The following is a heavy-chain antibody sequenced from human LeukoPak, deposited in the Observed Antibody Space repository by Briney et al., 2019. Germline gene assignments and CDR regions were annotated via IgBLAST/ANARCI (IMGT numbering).Heavy chain of an antibody. CDR3: ARVVLSSVIAAAGMGGWFDP. V-gene: IGHV4-61*02. Sequence: SQTLSLTCTVSGGSISSGSYYWSWIRQPAGKGLEWIGRIYTSGSTNYNPSLKSRVTISVDTSKNQFSLKLSSVTAADTAVYYCARVVLSSVIAAAGMGGWFDPWGQGTLVTVSS. J-gene: IGHJ5*02. D-gene: IGHD6-13*01. CDR1: GGSISSGSYY. CDR2: IYTSGST.